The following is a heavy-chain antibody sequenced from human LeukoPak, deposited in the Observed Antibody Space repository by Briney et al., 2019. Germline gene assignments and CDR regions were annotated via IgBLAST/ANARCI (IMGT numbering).Heavy chain of an antibody. V-gene: IGHV1-18*01. CDR3: ARDEPVTTWTKGYFDY. D-gene: IGHD4-17*01. Sequence: GASVKVSCKASGYTFTSYGISWVRQAPGQGLEWMGWISAYNGNTNYAQKLQGRVTMTTDTSTSTAYMELRSLRSDDTAVYYCARDEPVTTWTKGYFDYWGQGTLVTASS. CDR2: ISAYNGNT. CDR1: GYTFTSYG. J-gene: IGHJ4*02.